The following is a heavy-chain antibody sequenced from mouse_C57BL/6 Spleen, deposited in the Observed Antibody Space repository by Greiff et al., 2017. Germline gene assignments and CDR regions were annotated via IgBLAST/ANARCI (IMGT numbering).Heavy chain of an antibody. D-gene: IGHD2-5*01. CDR1: GYTFTSYW. Sequence: VKLKQPGAELVKPGASVKMSCKASGYTFTSYWITWVKQRPGQGLEWIGDIYPGSGSTNYNEKFKSKATLTVDTSSSTAYMQLSSLTSEDSAVYYCARGGYSNYPDYYAMDYWGQGTSVTVSS. V-gene: IGHV1-55*01. J-gene: IGHJ4*01. CDR3: ARGGYSNYPDYYAMDY. CDR2: IYPGSGST.